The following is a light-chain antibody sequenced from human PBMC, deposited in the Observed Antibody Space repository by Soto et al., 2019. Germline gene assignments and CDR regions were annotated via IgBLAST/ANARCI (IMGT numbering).Light chain of an antibody. CDR2: AAS. V-gene: IGKV1-9*01. J-gene: IGKJ5*01. CDR1: QGISSY. CDR3: QQLNSYPFA. Sequence: DIQLTQSPSFMSASVGDRVTITCRASQGISSYLAWYQQKPGKAPKLLIYAASTLQSGVPSRFSGSGSGTEFTLTISSLQPEDFATYYGQQLNSYPFAFGQGKRREIK.